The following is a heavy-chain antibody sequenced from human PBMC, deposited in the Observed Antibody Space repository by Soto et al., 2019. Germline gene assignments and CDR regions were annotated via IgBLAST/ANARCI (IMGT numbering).Heavy chain of an antibody. V-gene: IGHV4-34*01. CDR3: ARVRRWLPEEMVYL. D-gene: IGHD5-12*01. CDR1: GGSFSGYY. CDR2: VNDSGNS. J-gene: IGHJ5*02. Sequence: QVQLHQWGAGQLRASETLSLTCGVSGGSFSGYYWSWIRQPPGKGLAWIGEVNDSGNSNYNPSLKRRGVISVDTPKNAISLRMNTVTAADTGVYYCARVRRWLPEEMVYLWGQGALVTVSS.